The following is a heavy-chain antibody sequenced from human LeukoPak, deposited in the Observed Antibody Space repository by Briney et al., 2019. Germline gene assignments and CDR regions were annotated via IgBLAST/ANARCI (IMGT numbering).Heavy chain of an antibody. CDR3: AKDISEWLRLQLDY. CDR1: GFTFSSYW. D-gene: IGHD5-12*01. CDR2: IKQDGSEK. J-gene: IGHJ4*02. V-gene: IGHV3-7*03. Sequence: GGSLRLSCAASGFTFSSYWMSWVRQAPGKGLEWVANIKQDGSEKYYADSVKGRFTISRDNAKNTLYLQMNSLRAEDTALYYCAKDISEWLRLQLDYWGQGTLVTVSS.